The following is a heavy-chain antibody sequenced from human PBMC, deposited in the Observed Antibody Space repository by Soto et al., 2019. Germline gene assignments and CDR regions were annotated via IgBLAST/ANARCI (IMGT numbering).Heavy chain of an antibody. V-gene: IGHV1-69*13. Sequence: SVQVSCKSSGGALSSYAISLVRQSPGQGLEWSGGIIPIFGTANHAQKFQGRFTITADESTSTAYMELSSLRSEDTAVYYCATEDLKDYYDSSGYYYSFDYWGQGTLVTVSS. CDR3: ATEDLKDYYDSSGYYYSFDY. CDR1: GGALSSYA. D-gene: IGHD3-22*01. J-gene: IGHJ4*02. CDR2: IIPIFGTA.